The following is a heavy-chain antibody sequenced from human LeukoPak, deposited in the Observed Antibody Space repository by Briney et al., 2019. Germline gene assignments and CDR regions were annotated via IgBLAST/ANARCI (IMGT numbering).Heavy chain of an antibody. CDR2: MDPNSGNT. CDR3: AREFRVVTPTQGDDY. V-gene: IGHV1-8*01. CDR1: GYSFTTYD. Sequence: GASVKVSCKASGYSFTTYDINWVRQATGQGLEWMGWMDPNSGNTGYAQKFQGRVTMTRNTSISTAYMELSSPRSEDTAVYYCAREFRVVTPTQGDDYWGQGTLLTVSS. J-gene: IGHJ4*02. D-gene: IGHD2-21*02.